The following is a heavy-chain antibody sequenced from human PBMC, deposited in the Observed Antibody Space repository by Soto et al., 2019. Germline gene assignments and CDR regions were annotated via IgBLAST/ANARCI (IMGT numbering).Heavy chain of an antibody. V-gene: IGHV3-23*01. CDR3: AKDAVSGDGIWLLDS. D-gene: IGHD4-17*01. CDR2: LLRSGSTT. Sequence: VVSLRISWAASGFTFTNYAMTWARQAPGKGLEWVSSLLRSGSTTYYADSVKGRFTISSDISANSLYLQMDSLRAEDTAVYYCAKDAVSGDGIWLLDSWGQGTVVTVSS. J-gene: IGHJ4*02. CDR1: GFTFTNYA.